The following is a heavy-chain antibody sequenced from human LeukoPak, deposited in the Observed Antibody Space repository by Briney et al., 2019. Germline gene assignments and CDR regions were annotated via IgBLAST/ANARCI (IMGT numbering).Heavy chain of an antibody. CDR3: SRVRIEAAGRGLDY. CDR2: MNPGSGNT. D-gene: IGHD6-13*01. Sequence: ASVRLSCKASGYTFGSYDINWVRQAPGQGLEWMGWMNPGSGNTDYAQRFQGRVTMTRDTSISTVYMELSRLTSDDAAVYFCSRVRIEAAGRGLDYWGQGTPVTVSS. CDR1: GYTFGSYD. J-gene: IGHJ4*02. V-gene: IGHV1-8*02.